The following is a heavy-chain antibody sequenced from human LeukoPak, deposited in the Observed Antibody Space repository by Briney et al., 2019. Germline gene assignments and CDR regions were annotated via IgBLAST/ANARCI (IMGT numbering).Heavy chain of an antibody. D-gene: IGHD3-10*01. CDR3: ARGTHRLWFGEFHAVDI. CDR2: INPNSGGS. V-gene: IGHV1-2*02. Sequence: ATVQVTCKASGYTFTGYYMHCVRQAPGRGLEWMGWINPNSGGSNYEQKFQGMVTMTRETCISTAYMELSRLGSDDTAVYCCARGTHRLWFGEFHAVDIWGQGTMVTVSS. J-gene: IGHJ3*02. CDR1: GYTFTGYY.